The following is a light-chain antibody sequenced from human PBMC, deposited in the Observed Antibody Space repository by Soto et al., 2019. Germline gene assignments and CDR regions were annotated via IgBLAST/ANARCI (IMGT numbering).Light chain of an antibody. CDR2: INN. CDR1: DSNVGSTA. V-gene: IGLV1-44*01. J-gene: IGLJ3*02. CDR3: SAWDDSLHVWL. Sequence: QSVLTQPPSASGAPGQRVTISCSGSDSNVGSTAVNWYQQVPGTAPKLLIFINNQRPSGVPDRFSGSKSGTSASLAISGLQAEDEADYYCSAWDDSLHVWLFGAGTKLTVL.